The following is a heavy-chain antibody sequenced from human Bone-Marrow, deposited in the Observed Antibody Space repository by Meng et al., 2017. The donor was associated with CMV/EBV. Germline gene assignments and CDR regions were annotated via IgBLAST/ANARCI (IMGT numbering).Heavy chain of an antibody. V-gene: IGHV4-4*02. Sequence: QVQLQESGAGLVKSSETLSLTCAVSGGSITDTNWWRWVRQPPGRGLEWIGEIHYNGRSRYTPSLKNRVAMSVDITRNQMSLHLTSVTAADTAVYYCAREIRFGPAAYWGHGTLVTVSS. D-gene: IGHD3-3*01. CDR1: GGSITDTNW. CDR2: IHYNGRS. CDR3: AREIRFGPAAY. J-gene: IGHJ4*01.